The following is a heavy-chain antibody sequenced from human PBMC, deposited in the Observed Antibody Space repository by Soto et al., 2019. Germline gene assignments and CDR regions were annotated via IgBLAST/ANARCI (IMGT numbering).Heavy chain of an antibody. CDR3: GRCNGDDCHSPFDY. Sequence: GGSLRLSCAASGFTYSTYTMHWVRQAPGKGLEWVAVISYDGNNKFYADSVKGRFTISRDSTKQTLYLQMNSLRPDDTAMYYCGRCNGDDCHSPFDYWGQGTLVTVSS. V-gene: IGHV3-30-3*01. J-gene: IGHJ4*02. CDR2: ISYDGNNK. D-gene: IGHD2-8*01. CDR1: GFTYSTYT.